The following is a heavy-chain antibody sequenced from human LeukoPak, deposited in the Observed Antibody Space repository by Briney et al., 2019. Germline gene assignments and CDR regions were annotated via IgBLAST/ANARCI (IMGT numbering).Heavy chain of an antibody. CDR3: AKDRPSRVGGDPN. D-gene: IGHD1-26*01. CDR1: GFTFSFYG. CDR2: ISPDGNDK. J-gene: IGHJ4*02. V-gene: IGHV3-30*18. Sequence: PGGSLRLSCAASGFTFSFYGMHWVRQAPGKGLDWVAAISPDGNDKFYADSVKGRFTISRDNSRNTLYMQMNSLRADDTAVYYCAKDRPSRVGGDPNWGQGTLVSVSS.